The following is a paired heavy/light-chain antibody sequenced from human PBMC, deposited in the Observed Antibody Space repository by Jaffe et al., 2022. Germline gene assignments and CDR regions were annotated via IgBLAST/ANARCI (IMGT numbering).Light chain of an antibody. V-gene: IGLV2-23*03. J-gene: IGLJ3*02. Sequence: QSALTQPASVSGSPGQSITISCTGTSSDVGSYNLVSWYQQHPGKAPKLMIYEGSKRPSGVSNRFSGSKSGNTASLTISGLQAEDEADYYCCSYAGSSTFPNWVFGGGTKLTVL. CDR2: EGS. CDR3: CSYAGSSTFPNWV. CDR1: SSDVGSYNL.
Heavy chain of an antibody. CDR1: GFTFSSYS. CDR2: ISSSSSTI. D-gene: IGHD4-4*01. Sequence: EVQLVESGGGLVQPGGSLRLSCAASGFTFSSYSMNWVRQAPGKGLEWVSYISSSSSTIYYADSVKGRFTISRDNAKNSLYLQMNSLRAEDTAVYYCARANSNSASYYYYYMDVWGKGTTVTVSS. CDR3: ARANSNSASYYYYYMDV. J-gene: IGHJ6*03. V-gene: IGHV3-48*01.